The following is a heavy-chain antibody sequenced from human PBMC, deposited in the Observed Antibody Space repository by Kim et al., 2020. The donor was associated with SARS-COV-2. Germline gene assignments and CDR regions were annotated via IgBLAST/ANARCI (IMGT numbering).Heavy chain of an antibody. CDR1: GFTFSSYA. J-gene: IGHJ6*02. CDR2: IYSGGSST. D-gene: IGHD4-17*01. V-gene: IGHV3-23*03. CDR3: AKDGAYGGNSWMGVGMDV. Sequence: GGSLRLSCAASGFTFSSYAMSWVRQAPGKGLEWVSVIYSGGSSTYYADSVKGRFTISRDNSKNTLYLQMNSLRAEDTAVYYCAKDGAYGGNSWMGVGMDVWGQGTTVTGS.